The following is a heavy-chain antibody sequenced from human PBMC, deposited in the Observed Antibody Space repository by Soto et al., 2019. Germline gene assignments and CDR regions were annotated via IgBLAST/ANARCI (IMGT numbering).Heavy chain of an antibody. CDR2: ISYDGSNK. V-gene: IGHV3-30*18. CDR3: AKDIKLYGALFDY. D-gene: IGHD2-8*01. J-gene: IGHJ4*02. CDR1: GITFSSYG. Sequence: VELVESGGGLVQPGGSLRLSCTASGITFSSYGMHWVRQAPGKGLEWVAVISYDGSNKYYADSVKGRFTISRDNSKNTLYLQMNSLRAEDTAVYYCAKDIKLYGALFDYWGQGTLVTVSS.